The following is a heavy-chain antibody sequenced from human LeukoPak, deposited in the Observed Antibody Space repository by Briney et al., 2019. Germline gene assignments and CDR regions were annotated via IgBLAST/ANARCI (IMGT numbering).Heavy chain of an antibody. Sequence: PGGSLRLSCAASGFTFSSYEMNWVRQAPGKGLEWVSYISSSGSTIYYADPVKGRFTISRDNAKNSLYLQMNSLRAEDTAVYYCARVYSSGNDYWGQGALVTVSS. CDR1: GFTFSSYE. D-gene: IGHD6-19*01. V-gene: IGHV3-48*03. CDR3: ARVYSSGNDY. J-gene: IGHJ4*02. CDR2: ISSSGSTI.